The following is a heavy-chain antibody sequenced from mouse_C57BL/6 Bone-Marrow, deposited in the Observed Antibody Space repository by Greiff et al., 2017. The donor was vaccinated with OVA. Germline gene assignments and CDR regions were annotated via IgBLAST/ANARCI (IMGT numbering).Heavy chain of an antibody. CDR2: IHPNSGST. J-gene: IGHJ4*01. CDR1: GYTFTSYW. CDR3: ARGHYYGSSYVGYAMDY. D-gene: IGHD1-1*01. Sequence: QVQLQLPGAELVKPGASVKLSCKASGYTFTSYWMHWVKQRPGQGLEWIGMIHPNSGSTNYNEKFKSKATLTVDKSSSTAYMQLSSLTSEDSAVYYCARGHYYGSSYVGYAMDYWGQGTSVTVSS. V-gene: IGHV1-64*01.